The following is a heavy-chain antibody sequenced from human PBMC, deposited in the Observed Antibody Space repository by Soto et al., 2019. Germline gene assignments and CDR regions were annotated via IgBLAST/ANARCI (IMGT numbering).Heavy chain of an antibody. D-gene: IGHD3-10*01. V-gene: IGHV3-21*01. CDR1: GFTFSSYS. Sequence: GGSLRLSCAASGFTFSSYSMNWVRQAPGKGLEWVSSISSSSSYIYYADSVKGRFTISRDNAKNSLYLQMNSLRAEDTAVYYCARVGEDYYGSGSDATSYYYYYYMDVWGKGTTVTVSS. CDR3: ARVGEDYYGSGSDATSYYYYYYMDV. CDR2: ISSSSSYI. J-gene: IGHJ6*03.